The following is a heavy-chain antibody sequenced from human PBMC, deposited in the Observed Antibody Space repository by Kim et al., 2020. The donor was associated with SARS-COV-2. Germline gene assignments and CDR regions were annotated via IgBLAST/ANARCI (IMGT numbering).Heavy chain of an antibody. D-gene: IGHD5-18*01. Sequence: RVTISVDTSKNQFSLKLSSVTAADTAVYYCARGVSVDTAMGQISPYYFDYWGQGTLVTVSS. CDR3: ARGVSVDTAMGQISPYYFDY. J-gene: IGHJ4*02. V-gene: IGHV4-34*01.